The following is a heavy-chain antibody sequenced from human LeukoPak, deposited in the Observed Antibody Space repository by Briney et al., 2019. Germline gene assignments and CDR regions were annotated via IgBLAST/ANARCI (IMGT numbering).Heavy chain of an antibody. V-gene: IGHV1-2*02. CDR3: ARVRCCPFYYYGMDV. Sequence: ASVKVSCKASGYTFTGYYMHWVRQAPGQGLEWMGWINPNSGGTNYAQKFQGRVTMTRDTSISTAYMELRSLRSDDTAVYYCARVRCCPFYYYGMDVWGQGTTVTVSS. D-gene: IGHD2-8*01. J-gene: IGHJ6*02. CDR1: GYTFTGYY. CDR2: INPNSGGT.